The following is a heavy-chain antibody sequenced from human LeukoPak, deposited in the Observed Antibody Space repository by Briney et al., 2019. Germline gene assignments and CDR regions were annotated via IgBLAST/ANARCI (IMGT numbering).Heavy chain of an antibody. Sequence: QTGGSLRLSCAASGFTFSTYTMHWVRQAPGKGLEWVALISYDGSNKYYADSVKGRFTISRDNSKNTLYLQMNSLRAEDTAVYYCARHQLLYLSGWFDPWGQGTLVTVSS. V-gene: IGHV3-30-3*01. J-gene: IGHJ5*02. D-gene: IGHD2-2*02. CDR2: ISYDGSNK. CDR1: GFTFSTYT. CDR3: ARHQLLYLSGWFDP.